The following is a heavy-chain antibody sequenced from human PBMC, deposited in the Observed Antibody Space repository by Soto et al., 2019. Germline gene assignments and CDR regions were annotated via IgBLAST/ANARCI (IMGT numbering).Heavy chain of an antibody. J-gene: IGHJ4*02. Sequence: SETLSLTCTVSGASLISGGHYWGWIRQLPGKGLELVGYIYQSGTPYYNPSLKSRLNISKATSKDQFSLNLSSVTAADTAAYYCAKEGPESSSSSSSLYFFNYWGQGTLVTVSS. V-gene: IGHV4-31*03. CDR3: AKEGPESSSSSSSLYFFNY. CDR1: GASLISGGHY. D-gene: IGHD6-6*01. CDR2: IYQSGTP.